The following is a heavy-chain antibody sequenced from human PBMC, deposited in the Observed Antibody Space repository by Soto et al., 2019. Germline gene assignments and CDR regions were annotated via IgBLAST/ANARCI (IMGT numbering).Heavy chain of an antibody. Sequence: VKVSCKASGYTFTSYDINWVRQATGQGLEWMGWMNPNSGNTGYAQKFQGRVTMTRNTSISTAYMELSSLRSEDTAVYYCAREVVVPAAIEADYMDVWGKGTTVTVSS. CDR1: GYTFTSYD. CDR3: AREVVVPAAIEADYMDV. CDR2: MNPNSGNT. V-gene: IGHV1-8*01. J-gene: IGHJ6*03. D-gene: IGHD2-2*01.